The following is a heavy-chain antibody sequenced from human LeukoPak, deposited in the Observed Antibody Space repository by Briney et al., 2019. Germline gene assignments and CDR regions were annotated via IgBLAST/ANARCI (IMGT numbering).Heavy chain of an antibody. Sequence: GASVKVSCKASGYTFTGYYMHWVRQAPGQGLEWMGWINPNSGGTNYAPKFQGRVTMTRDTSISTAYMELSRLRSDDTAVYYCARGFMITFGGVIVIFRDWGQGTLVTVSS. CDR1: GYTFTGYY. D-gene: IGHD3-16*02. CDR3: ARGFMITFGGVIVIFRD. CDR2: INPNSGGT. J-gene: IGHJ4*02. V-gene: IGHV1-2*02.